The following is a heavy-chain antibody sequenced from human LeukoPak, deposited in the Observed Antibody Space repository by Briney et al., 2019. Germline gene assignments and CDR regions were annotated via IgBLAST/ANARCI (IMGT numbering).Heavy chain of an antibody. Sequence: SETLSLTCAVSGGSISSSNWWSWVRQPPGKGLEWIGSIYYSGSTYYNPSLKSRVTISVDTSKNQFSLKLSSVTAADTAVYYCARDEGIQLAFDIWGQGTMVTVSS. CDR2: IYYSGST. V-gene: IGHV4-4*02. D-gene: IGHD5-18*01. CDR3: ARDEGIQLAFDI. J-gene: IGHJ3*02. CDR1: GGSISSSNW.